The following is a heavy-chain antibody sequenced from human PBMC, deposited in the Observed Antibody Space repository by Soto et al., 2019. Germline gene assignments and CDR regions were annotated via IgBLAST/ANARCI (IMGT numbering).Heavy chain of an antibody. CDR2: IFSSGST. J-gene: IGHJ4*02. Sequence: QVQLLESGPGLVKPSETLSLTCTVSGGSISSYYWSWIRQPPGKGLEWIWYIFSSGSTTYTPSLKSRVTISVDTSKNQFSLKLSSVTAADTAVYYCARRYGGGFDYWGQGTLVTVSS. CDR3: ARRYGGGFDY. D-gene: IGHD3-10*01. V-gene: IGHV4-59*08. CDR1: GGSISSYY.